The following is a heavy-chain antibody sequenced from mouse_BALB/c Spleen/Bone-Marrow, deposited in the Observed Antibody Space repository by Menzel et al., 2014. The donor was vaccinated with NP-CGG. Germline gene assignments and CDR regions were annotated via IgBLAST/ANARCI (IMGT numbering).Heavy chain of an antibody. J-gene: IGHJ1*01. V-gene: IGHV5-17*02. CDR3: ARRGSNHWYFDV. D-gene: IGHD1-1*01. CDR2: ISSGSSTI. Sequence: DVHPVESGGGLVQPGGSRKLSCAASGFTFSSFGMHWVRQAPEKGLEWVAYISSGSSTIYYADTVKGRFTISRDNPKNTLFLQMTSLRSEDTAMYYCARRGSNHWYFDVWGAGTTVTVSS. CDR1: GFTFSSFG.